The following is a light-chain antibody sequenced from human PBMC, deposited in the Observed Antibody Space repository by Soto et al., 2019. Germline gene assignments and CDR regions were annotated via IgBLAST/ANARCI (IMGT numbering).Light chain of an antibody. CDR2: DVS. CDR1: SSDVGNYNY. CDR3: SSYTSSTTLYV. J-gene: IGLJ1*01. Sequence: QSALTQPASVSGSPGQSITISCTGASSDVGNYNYVSWYQQHPGKAPKLIIYDVSNRPSGVSNRFSGSKSGNTASLTISGLQAEEEADYYCSSYTSSTTLYVFGTGTKVTVL. V-gene: IGLV2-14*03.